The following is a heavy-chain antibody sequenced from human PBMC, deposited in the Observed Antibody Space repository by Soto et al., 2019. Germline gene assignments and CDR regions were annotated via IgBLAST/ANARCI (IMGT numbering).Heavy chain of an antibody. Sequence: SVKGSCKASGGTFNSYAISWVRQAPGQGLEWMGGIIPIFGTANYAQKFQGRVTITADESTSTAYMELSSLRSEDTAVYYCARDRMEYYYYYGMDVWGQGTTVTVSS. CDR1: GGTFNSYA. CDR3: ARDRMEYYYYYGMDV. CDR2: IIPIFGTA. D-gene: IGHD2-8*01. J-gene: IGHJ6*02. V-gene: IGHV1-69*13.